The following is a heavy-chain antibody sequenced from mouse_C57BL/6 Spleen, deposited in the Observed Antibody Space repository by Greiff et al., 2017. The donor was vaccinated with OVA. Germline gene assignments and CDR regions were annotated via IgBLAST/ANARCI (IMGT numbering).Heavy chain of an antibody. CDR2: ISSGSSTI. CDR3: AKLYGSYYYAMDY. V-gene: IGHV5-17*01. CDR1: GFTFSDYG. Sequence: EVQGVESGGGLVKPGGSLKLSCAASGFTFSDYGMHWVRQAPEKGLEWVAYISSGSSTIYYADTVKGRFTISRDNAKNTLFLQMTSLRSEDTAMYYCAKLYGSYYYAMDYWGQGTSVTVSS. J-gene: IGHJ4*01. D-gene: IGHD1-1*01.